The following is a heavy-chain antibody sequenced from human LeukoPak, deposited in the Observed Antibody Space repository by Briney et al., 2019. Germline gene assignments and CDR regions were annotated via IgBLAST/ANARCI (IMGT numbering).Heavy chain of an antibody. CDR2: ISGYNGNA. V-gene: IGHV1-18*01. D-gene: IGHD2/OR15-2a*01. Sequence: ASVKVSCKASGYTFTSYGINWVRQAPGQGLEWMGWISGYNGNANYAQKLQGRVTMTTDTSTSTAYMELRSLRSDDTAVYYCARAETLLDVDYWGQGTLVTVSS. CDR3: ARAETLLDVDY. J-gene: IGHJ4*02. CDR1: GYTFTSYG.